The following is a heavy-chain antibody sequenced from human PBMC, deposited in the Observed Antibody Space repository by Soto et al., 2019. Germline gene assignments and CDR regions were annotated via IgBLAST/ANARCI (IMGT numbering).Heavy chain of an antibody. CDR2: ISSTSSTI. CDR1: GFTFSSYS. J-gene: IGHJ6*01. CDR3: ARARDFSSGAKYGLDV. D-gene: IGHD3-3*01. Sequence: EVQLVESGGGLVQPGGSLRLSCAASGFTFSSYSMNWVRQAPGKGLERVSYISSTSSTIYYANPVKGRFTISRDNARNSLLLQMNSLRDEDTAVYYCARARDFSSGAKYGLDVWGQGTTVTVSS. V-gene: IGHV3-48*02.